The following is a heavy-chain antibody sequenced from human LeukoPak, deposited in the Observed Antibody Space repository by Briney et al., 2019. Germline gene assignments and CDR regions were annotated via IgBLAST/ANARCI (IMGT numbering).Heavy chain of an antibody. Sequence: PSETLSLTCTVSGGSISGSSYYWAWIRQPPGKGLEWIGSIYYSGTTYYNPSLQSRFTISVDTSKNQFSLKVTSVTAADTALYYCARIGCGGGSCYSQRGAFDIWGQRTMVTVSS. D-gene: IGHD2-15*01. CDR1: GGSISGSSYY. CDR3: ARIGCGGGSCYSQRGAFDI. V-gene: IGHV4-39*07. J-gene: IGHJ3*02. CDR2: IYYSGTT.